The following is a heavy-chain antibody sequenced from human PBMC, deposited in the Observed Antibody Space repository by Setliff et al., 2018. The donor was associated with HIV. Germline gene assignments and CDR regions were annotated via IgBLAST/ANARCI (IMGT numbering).Heavy chain of an antibody. Sequence: SVKVSCKASGGTFSRFAINWVRQAPGQGLEWMGGIILIFGTANYAQNFQGRVTITADESTSTAYMELSSLRSEDTAVYYCATLSYSSNWYRNDYWGQGTLVTVSS. J-gene: IGHJ4*02. V-gene: IGHV1-69*13. D-gene: IGHD6-13*01. CDR1: GGTFSRFA. CDR2: IILIFGTA. CDR3: ATLSYSSNWYRNDY.